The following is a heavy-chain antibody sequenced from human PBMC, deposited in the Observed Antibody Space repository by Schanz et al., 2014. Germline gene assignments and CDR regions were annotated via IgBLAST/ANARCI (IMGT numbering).Heavy chain of an antibody. CDR1: GFNFKAYA. J-gene: IGHJ4*02. V-gene: IGHV3-23*01. Sequence: EVQVLESGEGLVEAGGSLRLSCAASGFNFKAYAMSWVRQAPGKGLEWVSGIGGSGDSTHYADSVKGRFIISRDNSKNTLYLQVNSLRAEDTAVYYCAKHVRSLTGNDYCGQGTLVTVSS. CDR2: IGGSGDST. CDR3: AKHVRSLTGNDY. D-gene: IGHD3-9*01.